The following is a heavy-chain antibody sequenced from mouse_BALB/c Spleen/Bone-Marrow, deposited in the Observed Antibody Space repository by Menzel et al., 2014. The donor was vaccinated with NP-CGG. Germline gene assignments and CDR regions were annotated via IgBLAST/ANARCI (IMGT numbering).Heavy chain of an antibody. D-gene: IGHD2-13*01. CDR1: GYTFTSYW. J-gene: IGHJ4*01. CDR2: INPSNGRT. Sequence: QVQLKHSGAELVKPGTSVKLSCKTSGYTFTSYWMHWVKQRPGQGLEWIGEINPSNGRTNYNEKFRNKATLTVDKSSSTAYMQLSSLTSEDSAVYFCARTYGDSPYFYGTDYWGQGTSVTVSS. CDR3: ARTYGDSPYFYGTDY. V-gene: IGHV1S81*02.